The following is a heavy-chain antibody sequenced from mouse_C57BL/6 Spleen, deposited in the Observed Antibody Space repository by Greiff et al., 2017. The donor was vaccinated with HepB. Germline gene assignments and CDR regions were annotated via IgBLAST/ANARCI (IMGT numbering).Heavy chain of an antibody. D-gene: IGHD3-2*02. V-gene: IGHV5-4*01. Sequence: EVKVVESGGGLVKPGGSLKLSCAASGFTFSSYAMSWVRQTPEKRLEWVATISDGGSYTYYPDNVKGRFTISRDNAKNNLYLQMSHLKSEDTAMYYWARETAQVPAWFAYWGQGTLVTVSA. CDR2: ISDGGSYT. J-gene: IGHJ3*01. CDR1: GFTFSSYA. CDR3: ARETAQVPAWFAY.